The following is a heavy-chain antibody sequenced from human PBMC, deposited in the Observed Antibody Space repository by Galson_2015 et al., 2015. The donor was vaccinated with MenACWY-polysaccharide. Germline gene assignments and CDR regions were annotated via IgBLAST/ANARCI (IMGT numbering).Heavy chain of an antibody. D-gene: IGHD1-14*01. J-gene: IGHJ4*02. V-gene: IGHV3-23*01. Sequence: SLRLSCAASGFTLRDYAMSWVRQAPGKGLEWVSAIRGSGTSTYYADSVKGRFTIFRDNSKNTLYLQMNSLIAEDTAVYFCAKRRMLPSRIIAGHFDYWGQGTLVAVSS. CDR1: GFTLRDYA. CDR2: IRGSGTST. CDR3: AKRRMLPSRIIAGHFDY.